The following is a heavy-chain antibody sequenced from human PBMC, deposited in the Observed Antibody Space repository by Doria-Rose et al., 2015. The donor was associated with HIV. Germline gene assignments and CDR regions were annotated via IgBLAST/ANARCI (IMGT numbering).Heavy chain of an antibody. V-gene: IGHV4-30-4*01. CDR2: ISSSGTT. Sequence: QVQLQQSGPGLVRPSQTLSLTCTVSGDSISSGDSFWRWIRQPPGKGPEWIGYISSSGTTYYYPSLRGRLTISLDASKNQYSLNLNSVTAADTAVYYCARARNYGVPHYFDFWGQGTLVTVSS. D-gene: IGHD3-10*01. J-gene: IGHJ4*02. CDR3: ARARNYGVPHYFDF. CDR1: GDSISSGDSF.